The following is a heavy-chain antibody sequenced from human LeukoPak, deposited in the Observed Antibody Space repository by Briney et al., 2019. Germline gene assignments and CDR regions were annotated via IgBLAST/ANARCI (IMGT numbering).Heavy chain of an antibody. CDR1: GGSISSYY. V-gene: IGHV4-59*08. Sequence: SETLSLTCTVSGGSISSYYWSWIRQPPGKGLEWIGYIYYSGSTNYNPFLKSRVTISVDTSKNQFSLKLSSVTAADTAVYYCARHSSSSWYYYGMDVWGQGTTVTVSS. CDR3: ARHSSSSWYYYGMDV. J-gene: IGHJ6*02. CDR2: IYYSGST. D-gene: IGHD6-13*01.